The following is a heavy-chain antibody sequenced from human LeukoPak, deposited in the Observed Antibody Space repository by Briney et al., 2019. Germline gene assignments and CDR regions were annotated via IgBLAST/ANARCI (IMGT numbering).Heavy chain of an antibody. CDR3: ARACTNGVCSPADY. CDR2: INPNSGGT. V-gene: IGHV1-2*06. D-gene: IGHD2-8*01. J-gene: IGHJ4*02. Sequence: ASVTVSCKASGYTFTGYYMHWVRQAPGQGLEWMGRINPNSGGTNYAQKFQGRVTMTRNTSISTAYMELSRLRSDDTAVYYCARACTNGVCSPADYWGQGTLVTVSS. CDR1: GYTFTGYY.